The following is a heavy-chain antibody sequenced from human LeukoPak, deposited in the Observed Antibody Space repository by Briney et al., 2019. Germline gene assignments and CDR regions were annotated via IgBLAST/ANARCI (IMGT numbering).Heavy chain of an antibody. CDR1: GFTFSSHG. D-gene: IGHD3-10*01. J-gene: IGHJ4*02. V-gene: IGHV3-33*06. CDR3: AKDLRSPYSRSGSYYGGYFEY. Sequence: GGSLRLSCAASGFTFSSHGMHWVRQAPGKGLEWVAIIWYDGSKKYYGDSVKGRLTISRDNSKNTVHLQMDSLRAEDTAVYYCAKDLRSPYSRSGSYYGGYFEYWGQGTLVTVSS. CDR2: IWYDGSKK.